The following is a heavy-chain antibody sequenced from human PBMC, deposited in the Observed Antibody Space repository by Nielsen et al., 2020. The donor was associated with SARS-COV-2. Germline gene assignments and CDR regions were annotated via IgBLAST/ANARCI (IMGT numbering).Heavy chain of an antibody. D-gene: IGHD1-26*01. CDR3: ARASHNRWELLNFDY. Sequence: SETLSLTCTVSGGSISSGDYYWSWIRQPPGKGLEWIGYIYYSGSTNYNPSLKSRVTTSVDTSKNQFSLKLSSVTAADTAVYYCARASHNRWELLNFDYWGQGTLVTVSS. J-gene: IGHJ4*02. CDR1: GGSISSGDYY. V-gene: IGHV4-30-4*01. CDR2: IYYSGST.